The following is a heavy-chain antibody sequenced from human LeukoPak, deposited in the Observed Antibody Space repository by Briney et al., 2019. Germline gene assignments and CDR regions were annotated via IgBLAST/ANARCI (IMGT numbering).Heavy chain of an antibody. Sequence: ASVKVSCKASGYTFTSYDINWVRQATGQGLEWMGWMNPNSGNTGYAQKFQGRVTMTRNTSMSTAYMELSSLRSEDTAVYYCARGPGGMYSSGRISVFWGQGTLVTVSS. D-gene: IGHD6-19*01. J-gene: IGHJ4*02. V-gene: IGHV1-8*01. CDR3: ARGPGGMYSSGRISVF. CDR1: GYTFTSYD. CDR2: MNPNSGNT.